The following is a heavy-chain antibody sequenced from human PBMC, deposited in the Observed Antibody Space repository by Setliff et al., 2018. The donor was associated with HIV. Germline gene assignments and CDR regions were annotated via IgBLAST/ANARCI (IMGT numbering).Heavy chain of an antibody. CDR1: GFTFSSYW. J-gene: IGHJ4*02. CDR2: IKXDGSEK. CDR3: TKDXLSGWESDC. V-gene: IGHV3-7*01. Sequence: PGGSLRLSCAASGFTFSSYWMSWXXXAPGXXLEWXXNIKXDGSEKYYVDSVKGRFTISRDXAKNSVYLQMNSLRVEDTAMYYCTKDXLSGWESDCWGQGTLVTVSS. D-gene: IGHD6-19*01.